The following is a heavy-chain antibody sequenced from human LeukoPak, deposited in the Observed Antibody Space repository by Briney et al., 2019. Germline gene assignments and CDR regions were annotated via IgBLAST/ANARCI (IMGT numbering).Heavy chain of an antibody. V-gene: IGHV1-18*01. CDR2: INAYNGNA. CDR3: ARVGGGAKDLDY. CDR1: GYTFIRYG. J-gene: IGHJ4*02. Sequence: ASVKVSCKAAGYTFIRYGISWVRQAPGQGLEGMGWINAYNGNANYAQKLQGRVTMTTDTSTSTAYMELRSLRSDDTDVYYCARVGGGAKDLDYWGQGTLVTVSS. D-gene: IGHD1-26*01.